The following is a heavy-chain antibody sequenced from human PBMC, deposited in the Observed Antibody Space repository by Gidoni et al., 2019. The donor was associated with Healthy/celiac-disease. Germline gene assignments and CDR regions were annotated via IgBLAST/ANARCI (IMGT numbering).Heavy chain of an antibody. Sequence: QLQLQESGPGLVKPSETLSLTCTVSGGSISSSSYYWGWIRQPPGKGLEWIGSIYYSGSTYYNPSLKSRVTISVDTSKNQFSLKLSSVTAADTAVYYCARPLWAAAGDYGMDVWGQGTTVTVSS. J-gene: IGHJ6*02. V-gene: IGHV4-39*01. CDR1: GGSISSSSYY. CDR3: ARPLWAAAGDYGMDV. CDR2: IYYSGST. D-gene: IGHD6-13*01.